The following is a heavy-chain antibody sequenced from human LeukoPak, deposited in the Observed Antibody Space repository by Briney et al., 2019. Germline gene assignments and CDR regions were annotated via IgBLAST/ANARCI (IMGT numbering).Heavy chain of an antibody. CDR3: ARRRITIFGVVLYYFDY. Sequence: PSETLSLTCAVYGGSFSGYYWSWIRQPPGKGLEWIGEINHSGSTNYNPSLKSRVTISVDTSKNQFSLKLSSVTAADTAVYYCARRRITIFGVVLYYFDYWGQGTLVTVSP. V-gene: IGHV4-34*01. CDR2: INHSGST. CDR1: GGSFSGYY. D-gene: IGHD3-3*01. J-gene: IGHJ4*02.